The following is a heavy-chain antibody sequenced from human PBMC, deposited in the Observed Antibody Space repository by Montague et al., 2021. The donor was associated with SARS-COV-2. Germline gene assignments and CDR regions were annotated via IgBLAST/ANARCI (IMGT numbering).Heavy chain of an antibody. J-gene: IGHJ4*02. CDR2: IRPDGTST. V-gene: IGHV3-74*01. CDR3: VRPLWFGDSDYYFES. CDR1: GFTFRSYW. Sequence: SLRLSCAASGFTFRSYWMHWARQVPGRELVWVSRIRPDGTSTHYAASVKGRFIISRDNAKNTLSLEMTNLRVDDTAIYFCVRPLWFGDSDYYFESWGQGTLVSVSS. D-gene: IGHD3-10*01.